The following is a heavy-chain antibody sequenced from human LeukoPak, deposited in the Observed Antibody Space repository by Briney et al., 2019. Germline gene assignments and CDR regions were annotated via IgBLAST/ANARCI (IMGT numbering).Heavy chain of an antibody. CDR1: GFIFANYG. CDR3: ANSYCGGDCYLP. Sequence: SGWSLRLSCATPGFIFANYGIRGVSQALGEGLKWVSAISGSGGSTDYADSVKGRFTISRDNSKNTLYLQMNSLRVEDTAVYYCANSYCGGDCYLPWGQGTLVTVSS. D-gene: IGHD2-21*02. V-gene: IGHV3-23*01. CDR2: ISGSGGST. J-gene: IGHJ5*02.